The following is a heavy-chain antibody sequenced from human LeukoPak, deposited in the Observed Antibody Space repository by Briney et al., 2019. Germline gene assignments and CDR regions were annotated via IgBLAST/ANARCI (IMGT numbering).Heavy chain of an antibody. D-gene: IGHD4-17*01. CDR3: ARYGDYVDY. CDR2: IYYSGST. J-gene: IGHJ4*02. V-gene: IGHV4-59*08. CDR1: GGSISSYY. Sequence: SETLSLTCTVSGGSISSYYWRWLPQPPGKGLECIGYIYYSGSTNYNPPLKSRVTISIDTSKNQFSLKLSSVTAADTAVYYCARYGDYVDYWGQGTLVTVSS.